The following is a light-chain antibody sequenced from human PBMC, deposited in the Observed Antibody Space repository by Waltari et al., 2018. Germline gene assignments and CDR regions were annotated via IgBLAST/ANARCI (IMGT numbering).Light chain of an antibody. CDR3: YSTDSSGNHRV. CDR1: ALPKTY. Sequence: SYELTQPPSVSVSPGQTARTTCPGEALPKTYAYWYQQKSGQAPVLVIYEDSKRPSGIPERFSGSSSGTMATLTISGAQVEDEADYYCYSTDSSGNHRVFGGGTKLTVL. CDR2: EDS. V-gene: IGLV3-10*01. J-gene: IGLJ2*01.